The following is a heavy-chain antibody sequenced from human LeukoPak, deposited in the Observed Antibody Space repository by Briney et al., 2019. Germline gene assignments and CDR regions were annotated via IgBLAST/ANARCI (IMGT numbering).Heavy chain of an antibody. Sequence: SETLSLTCTVSGGSIRSSYYYWGWIRQPPGKGLEWIGSIYDSGSTYYNPSLKSRVTISVDTSKNQVSLKLNSVTAAVTAVYYRARHYGPWGQGTLVTVSS. D-gene: IGHD3-10*01. CDR3: ARHYGP. V-gene: IGHV4-39*01. CDR1: GGSIRSSYYY. CDR2: IYDSGST. J-gene: IGHJ5*02.